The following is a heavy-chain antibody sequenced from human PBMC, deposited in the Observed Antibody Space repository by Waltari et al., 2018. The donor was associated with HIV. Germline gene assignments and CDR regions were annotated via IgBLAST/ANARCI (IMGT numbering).Heavy chain of an antibody. V-gene: IGHV3-74*01. CDR3: VRDYDSSGYYSATWFDP. D-gene: IGHD3-22*01. CDR2: INNDGSNA. J-gene: IGHJ5*02. Sequence: EVQLVESGGGLVQPGGSLRLSCVASGFTFRSYWMHWVRQGPGRGLVWVSRINNDGSNANYADSVKGRFTNSRDNAKNTLYLQMNRLRAEDTAVYSCVRDYDSSGYYSATWFDPWGQGTLVTVSS. CDR1: GFTFRSYW.